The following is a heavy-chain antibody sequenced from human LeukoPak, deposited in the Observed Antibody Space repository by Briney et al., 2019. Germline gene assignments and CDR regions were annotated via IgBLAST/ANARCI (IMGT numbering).Heavy chain of an antibody. CDR2: INPYNCNT. CDR3: AREIYGRFDY. J-gene: IGHJ4*02. CDR1: VYTFTSYG. D-gene: IGHD4-17*01. Sequence: ASVNVSCKASVYTFTSYGISWVRQAPGQRLECIGWINPYNCNTNYALKVQGRVTVTTDTSTSTDYLELRGLRSDDTAIYYCAREIYGRFDYWGQGTLVTVSS. V-gene: IGHV1-18*01.